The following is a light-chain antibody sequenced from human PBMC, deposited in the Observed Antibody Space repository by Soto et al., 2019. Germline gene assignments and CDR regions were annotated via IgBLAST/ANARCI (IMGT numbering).Light chain of an antibody. CDR2: DVS. J-gene: IGLJ2*01. V-gene: IGLV2-14*03. CDR3: SSYSTSSALV. CDR1: SADIGAFNY. Sequence: QSALTQPASVSGSPGQSITISCAGTSADIGAFNYVSWYQHHPGKAPKLLIYDVSDRPSGVSTRFSASKSANTASLTISGLQADDEAVYYCSSYSTSSALVFGGGTKVTVL.